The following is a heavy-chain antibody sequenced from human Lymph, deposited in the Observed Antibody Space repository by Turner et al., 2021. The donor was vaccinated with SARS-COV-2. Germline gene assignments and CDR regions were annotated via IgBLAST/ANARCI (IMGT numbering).Heavy chain of an antibody. CDR3: ATGPYDFWSGPSPGYYGMDV. CDR2: FDPEDGET. J-gene: IGHJ6*02. D-gene: IGHD3-3*01. CDR1: GYTLTEVS. V-gene: IGHV1-24*01. Sequence: QVQLVQSGAEVKKPGASVKVSCKVSGYTLTEVSMHWVRQAPGNGLEGMGGFDPEDGETIYAQKFQGRVTMTEDTSTDTAYMELSSLRSEDTAVYYCATGPYDFWSGPSPGYYGMDVWGQGTTVTVSS.